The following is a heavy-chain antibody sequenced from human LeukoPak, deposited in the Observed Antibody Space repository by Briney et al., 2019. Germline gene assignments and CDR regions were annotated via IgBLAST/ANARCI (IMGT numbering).Heavy chain of an antibody. J-gene: IGHJ6*03. D-gene: IGHD6-13*01. CDR2: INPNSGVT. Sequence: GASVKVSCKASGYTFTGYYMHGVRQAPGQGRGGMGWINPNSGVTTYAQKFQGRVTMTRDTSISTAYMELSRLRSDDTAVYYCARDLGESGSWYHADYHYYMDVWGKGTTVTVSS. CDR3: ARDLGESGSWYHADYHYYMDV. CDR1: GYTFTGYY. V-gene: IGHV1-2*02.